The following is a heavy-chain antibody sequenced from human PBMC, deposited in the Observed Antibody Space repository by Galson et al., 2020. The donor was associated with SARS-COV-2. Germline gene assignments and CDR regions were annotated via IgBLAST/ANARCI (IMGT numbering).Heavy chain of an antibody. V-gene: IGHV3-48*01. J-gene: IGHJ4*02. Sequence: GGSLRLSCAASGFTFSTYAMNWVRQAPGKGLEWVSYITSGSSDMYYADPVKGRFTISRDNAKNSLYLQMNSIRAEDTATYYCASLRVNYETRWYFWGRGTLVTVSA. D-gene: IGHD1-7*01. CDR3: ASLRVNYETRWYF. CDR1: GFTFSTYA. CDR2: ITSGSSDM.